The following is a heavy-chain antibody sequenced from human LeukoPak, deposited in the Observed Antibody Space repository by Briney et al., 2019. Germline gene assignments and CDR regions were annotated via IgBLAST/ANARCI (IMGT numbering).Heavy chain of an antibody. V-gene: IGHV3-23*01. CDR3: AKGIAAADNPFDY. Sequence: PGGSLTLSCAASGFTFSGYAMSWVRQPPGKGLEWVSAISGSGGSTYYADSVKGRFTISRDNCKNTLYLQMNSLRAEDTAVYYCAKGIAAADNPFDYWGQGTLVTVSS. CDR1: GFTFSGYA. J-gene: IGHJ4*02. CDR2: ISGSGGST. D-gene: IGHD6-13*01.